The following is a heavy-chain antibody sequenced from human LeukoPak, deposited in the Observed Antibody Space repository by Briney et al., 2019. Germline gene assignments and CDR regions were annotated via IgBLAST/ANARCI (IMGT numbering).Heavy chain of an antibody. CDR1: GYSIRSGYY. D-gene: IGHD3-22*01. CDR2: IYHSGST. CDR3: ARSPDSDRLDY. Sequence: SETLSLTCTVSGYSIRSGYYWGWIRQPPGKGLEWIGSIYHSGSTYYNPSLKSRVTISGDTSKNQFSLKLSSVTAADTAVYYCARSPDSDRLDYWGQGTLVTVSS. V-gene: IGHV4-38-2*02. J-gene: IGHJ4*02.